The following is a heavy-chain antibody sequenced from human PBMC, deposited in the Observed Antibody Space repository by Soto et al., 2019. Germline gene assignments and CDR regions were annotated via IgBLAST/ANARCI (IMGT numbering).Heavy chain of an antibody. Sequence: GESLKISCKGSGYSFTTYWIGWVRQMPGKGLEWMGIMYPGDSETRYSPSFQGQVTISADKSISTAYLQWSSLKASDTAMYYCARRDTNVFAYWGQGTLVTVSS. D-gene: IGHD2-8*01. V-gene: IGHV5-51*01. CDR2: MYPGDSET. CDR1: GYSFTTYW. J-gene: IGHJ4*02. CDR3: ARRDTNVFAY.